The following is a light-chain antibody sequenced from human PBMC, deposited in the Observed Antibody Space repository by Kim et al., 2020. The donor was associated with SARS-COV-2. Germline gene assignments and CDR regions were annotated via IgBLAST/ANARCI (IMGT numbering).Light chain of an antibody. V-gene: IGLV3-1*01. CDR1: KLGEKY. Sequence: SYELTQPPSVSVSPGQTASITCSGDKLGEKYACWYQQKPGQSPVLVIYQDSKRPSGIPERFSGSNSGNTATLTISGTQAIDEADYYCQAWDSSTADVVFG. CDR2: QDS. CDR3: QAWDSSTADVV. J-gene: IGLJ2*01.